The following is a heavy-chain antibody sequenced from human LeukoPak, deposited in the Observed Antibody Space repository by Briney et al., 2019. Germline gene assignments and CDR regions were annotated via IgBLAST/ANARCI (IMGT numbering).Heavy chain of an antibody. CDR2: ISYDGSNK. CDR1: GFTFNSYA. J-gene: IGHJ4*02. D-gene: IGHD6-13*01. V-gene: IGHV3-30-3*01. Sequence: GGSLRLSCAASGFTFNSYAMHWVRQAPGKGLEWVAVISYDGSNKYYADSVKGRFTISRDNSKNTLYLQMNSLRAEDTAVYYCARDQIAAAVAFDYWGQGTLVTVSS. CDR3: ARDQIAAAVAFDY.